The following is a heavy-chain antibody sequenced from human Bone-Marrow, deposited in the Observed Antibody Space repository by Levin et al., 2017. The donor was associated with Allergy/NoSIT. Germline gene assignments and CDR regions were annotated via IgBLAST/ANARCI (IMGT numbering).Heavy chain of an antibody. D-gene: IGHD6-19*01. CDR1: GFSFRSHG. Sequence: GGSLRLSCAASGFSFRSHGMHWVRQAPGKGLEWVAVMSYEGSNKLYADSVKGRFTISRDNPTNTLYLQMNTLRPEDTAVYYCAKDVAEGCDVHCCMDAWGKGTTVTVSS. V-gene: IGHV3-30*18. J-gene: IGHJ6*03. CDR2: MSYEGSNK. CDR3: AKDVAEGCDVHCCMDA.